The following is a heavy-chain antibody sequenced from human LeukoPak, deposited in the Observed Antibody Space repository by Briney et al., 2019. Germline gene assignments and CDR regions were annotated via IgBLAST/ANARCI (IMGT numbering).Heavy chain of an antibody. CDR2: ISGSGGST. Sequence: QTGGSLRLSCAASGFTFSSYAMSWVRQAPGKGLEWVSAISGSGGSTYYADSVKGRFTISRDNSKNTLYLQMNSLRAEDTAVYYCAGDALDIVVVPAAIGYYFDYWGQGTLVTVSS. V-gene: IGHV3-23*01. J-gene: IGHJ4*02. D-gene: IGHD2-2*02. CDR3: AGDALDIVVVPAAIGYYFDY. CDR1: GFTFSSYA.